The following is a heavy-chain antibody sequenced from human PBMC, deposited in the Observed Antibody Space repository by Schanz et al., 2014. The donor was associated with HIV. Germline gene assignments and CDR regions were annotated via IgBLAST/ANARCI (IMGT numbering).Heavy chain of an antibody. CDR2: IWYDENNR. Sequence: QVQLVESGGGVVQPGRSLRLSCAASGFTFRNYAMHWVRQAPGKGLEWVAVIWYDENNRHYADSVKGRFIISRDNSRNTLFLQMNNLRGEDTAVYYCARVANWDYYGMDVWGRGTTVTVSS. CDR1: GFTFRNYA. J-gene: IGHJ6*02. V-gene: IGHV3-33*01. CDR3: ARVANWDYYGMDV. D-gene: IGHD3-16*01.